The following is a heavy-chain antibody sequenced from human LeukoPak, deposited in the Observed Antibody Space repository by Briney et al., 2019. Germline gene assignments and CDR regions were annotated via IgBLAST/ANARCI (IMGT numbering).Heavy chain of an antibody. Sequence: TETLSLTCTVPGGPISSYYWSWIRQPPGRGLELIGYIYYSGSTNYNPSRKRRVTISVDTSKNQFSLKLSSVPAADTAVYYCARGGYSGYGFDYWGQGTLVTVSS. J-gene: IGHJ4*02. V-gene: IGHV4-59*01. CDR3: ARGGYSGYGFDY. CDR2: IYYSGST. D-gene: IGHD5-12*01. CDR1: GGPISSYY.